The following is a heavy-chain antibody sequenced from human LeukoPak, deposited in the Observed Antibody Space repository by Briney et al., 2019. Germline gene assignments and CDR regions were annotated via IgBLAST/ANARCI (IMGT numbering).Heavy chain of an antibody. J-gene: IGHJ4*02. D-gene: IGHD3-22*01. CDR2: IKQDGSEK. Sequence: GGSLRLSCTASGFIFSSYWMSWVRQAPGKGLEWVANIKQDGSEKYYLDSVKGRFTISRDNAKNSLYLQMNSLRAEDTAVYYCARAHYYDSSGLDFWGQGTLVTVSS. CDR3: ARAHYYDSSGLDF. CDR1: GFIFSSYW. V-gene: IGHV3-7*01.